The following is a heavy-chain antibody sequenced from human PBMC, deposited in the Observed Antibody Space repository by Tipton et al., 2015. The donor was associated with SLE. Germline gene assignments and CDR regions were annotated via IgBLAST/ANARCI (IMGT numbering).Heavy chain of an antibody. CDR3: ARDLVNHYDSSGVSDY. CDR1: GFSFSSYW. Sequence: SLRLSCAASGFSFSSYWMNWVRQAPGKGLEWVANIKQDGSEKYYVDSVEGRFTISRDDAKNSLYLQMNSLRAEDTAVYYCARDLVNHYDSSGVSDYWGQGTQVTVSS. D-gene: IGHD3-22*01. J-gene: IGHJ4*02. V-gene: IGHV3-7*01. CDR2: IKQDGSEK.